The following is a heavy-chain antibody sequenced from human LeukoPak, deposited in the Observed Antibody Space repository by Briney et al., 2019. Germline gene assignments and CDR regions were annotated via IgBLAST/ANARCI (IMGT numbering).Heavy chain of an antibody. J-gene: IGHJ4*02. CDR3: ARTTATATFDY. CDR2: IFASEST. V-gene: IGHV4-4*07. Sequence: SETLSLTCTVSGGSISSYYWSWIRQPAGKGLEWIGRIFASESTNYNPSLKSRVTMSVDTSKNQFSLKLNSVTAADTAVYYCARTTATATFDYWGQGTLVTVSS. D-gene: IGHD2-15*01. CDR1: GGSISSYY.